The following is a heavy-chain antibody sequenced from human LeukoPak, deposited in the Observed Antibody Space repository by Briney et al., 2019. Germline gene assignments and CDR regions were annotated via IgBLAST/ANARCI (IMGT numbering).Heavy chain of an antibody. CDR3: ARGLRIAATRMGYYFDY. V-gene: IGHV4-4*07. D-gene: IGHD6-13*01. J-gene: IGHJ4*02. Sequence: SETLSLTCTVSGGSISSYYWSWIRQPAGEGLEWIGRIYTSGSTNYNPSLKSRVTMSVDTSKNQFSLKLSSVTAADTAVYYCARGLRIAATRMGYYFDYWGQGTLVTVSS. CDR2: IYTSGST. CDR1: GGSISSYY.